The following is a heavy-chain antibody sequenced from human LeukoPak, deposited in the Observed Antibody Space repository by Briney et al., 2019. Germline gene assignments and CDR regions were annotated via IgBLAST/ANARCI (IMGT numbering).Heavy chain of an antibody. CDR3: ARASQNYYYMDV. J-gene: IGHJ6*03. CDR2: ISYDGSNK. CDR1: GFTFSSYA. V-gene: IGHV3-30-3*01. Sequence: GGSLRLSCAASGFTFSSYAMHWVRQAPGKGLEWVAVISYDGSNKYYADSVKGRFTISRDNSKNTLYLQMNSLRAEDTAVYYCARASQNYYYMDVWGKGTTVTVSS.